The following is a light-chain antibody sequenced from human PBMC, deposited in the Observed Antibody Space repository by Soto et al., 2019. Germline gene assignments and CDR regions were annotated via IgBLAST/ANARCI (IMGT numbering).Light chain of an antibody. J-gene: IGKJ1*01. V-gene: IGKV3-15*01. Sequence: EIVMTQSPAALSVSPGERATLTCKASQTVSTNLAWYQQKRGQAPRLLIYDASTRATGVPARFSGSGSGTDVTVTISSLQTEDFAVCFCQQYNNWPPWTFGQGTKV. CDR1: QTVSTN. CDR2: DAS. CDR3: QQYNNWPPWT.